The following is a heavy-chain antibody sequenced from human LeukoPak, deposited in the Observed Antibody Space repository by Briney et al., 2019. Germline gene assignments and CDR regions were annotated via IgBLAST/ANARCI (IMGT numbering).Heavy chain of an antibody. CDR1: GGSISSGGYS. J-gene: IGHJ4*02. CDR2: IYHSGST. D-gene: IGHD3-10*01. V-gene: IGHV4-30-2*01. CDR3: ARDRGGLFDY. Sequence: LQTLSLTCAVSGGSISSGGYSWSWIRQPPGKGLEWIGYIYHSGSTYYNPSLKSRVTISVDRSKNQFSLKLSSVTAADTAVYYCARDRGGLFDYWGQGTLVTVSS.